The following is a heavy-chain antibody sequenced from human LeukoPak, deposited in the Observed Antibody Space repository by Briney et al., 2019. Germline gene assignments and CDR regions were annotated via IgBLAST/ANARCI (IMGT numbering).Heavy chain of an antibody. V-gene: IGHV4-59*01. CDR2: IYYSGTT. CDR1: GGSISSYC. Sequence: PSETLSLTCTVSGGSISSYCWSWIRQPPGKGLEWIGYIYYSGTTNYNPSLRSRVTISVDTSKNQFSLKLSSVTAADTAVYYCARGVYIAAAQYGYWGQGTLVTVSS. J-gene: IGHJ4*02. D-gene: IGHD6-13*01. CDR3: ARGVYIAAAQYGY.